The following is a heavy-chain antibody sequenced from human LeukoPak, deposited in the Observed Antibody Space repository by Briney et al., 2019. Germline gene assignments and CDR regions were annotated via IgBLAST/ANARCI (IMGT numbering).Heavy chain of an antibody. CDR3: ARAPTPYGDSSGYVY. Sequence: SETLSLTCTVSGGSISSGSYYWSWIRQPAGKGLEWIARIYTSGSTNYNPSLKSRVTISVDTTKNQFSLKLSSVTAADTAVYYCARAPTPYGDSSGYVYWGQGTLVSVSS. CDR2: IYTSGST. CDR1: GGSISSGSYY. J-gene: IGHJ4*02. V-gene: IGHV4-61*02. D-gene: IGHD3-22*01.